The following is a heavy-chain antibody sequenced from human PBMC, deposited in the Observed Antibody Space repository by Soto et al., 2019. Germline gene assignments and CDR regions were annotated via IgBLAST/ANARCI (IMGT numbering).Heavy chain of an antibody. J-gene: IGHJ4*02. CDR2: INTDGSST. V-gene: IGHV3-74*01. CDR3: TRDPGAYSSTWSFYFDS. Sequence: EVQLVESGGGLVQPGGSLRLSCAASRFTFSRFWMHWVRQAPGKGLVWVSRINTDGSSTTYADSVKGRFTISRDNAKNTLYLQMDSLRAEDTGVYYCTRDPGAYSSTWSFYFDSWGQGTLVTVSS. D-gene: IGHD6-13*01. CDR1: RFTFSRFW.